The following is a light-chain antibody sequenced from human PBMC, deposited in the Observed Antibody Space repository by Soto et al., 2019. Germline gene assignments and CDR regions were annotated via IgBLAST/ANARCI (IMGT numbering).Light chain of an antibody. J-gene: IGKJ5*01. CDR3: QHYNNWPIT. V-gene: IGKV3-15*01. CDR1: QSVSSN. Sequence: EIVLTQSPATLSLSSGERATLSCRASQSVSSNLAWYQQKPGQAPRLLIYGASTRATGIPARFSGSGSGTEFTLTISSLQSEDFAVYYCQHYNNWPITFGQGTRLGI. CDR2: GAS.